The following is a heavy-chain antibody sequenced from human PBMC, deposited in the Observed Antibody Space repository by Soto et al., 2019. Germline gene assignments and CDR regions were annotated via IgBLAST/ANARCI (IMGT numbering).Heavy chain of an antibody. J-gene: IGHJ3*02. CDR1: VFICSSYS. D-gene: IGHD1-26*01. Sequence: PXGSLRLSRGVSVFICSSYSMSWVRQAPGKGLEWVSTILVGGSTHYEDSVKGRFTISIDTSKNTVYLQMNSLTAGDTAFYYCAKETATSGGAFEIYGQGTMVTVSS. CDR2: ILVGGST. V-gene: IGHV3-23*01. CDR3: AKETATSGGAFEI.